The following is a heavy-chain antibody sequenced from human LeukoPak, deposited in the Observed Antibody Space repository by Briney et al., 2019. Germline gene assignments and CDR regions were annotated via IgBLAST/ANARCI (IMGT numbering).Heavy chain of an antibody. J-gene: IGHJ3*02. CDR2: IIPIFGTA. V-gene: IGHV1-69*13. CDR3: AREGIGLDAFDI. CDR1: GGTFSSYA. D-gene: IGHD6-13*01. Sequence: ASVKVSCKASGGTFSSYAISWVRQAPGQGLEWTGGIIPIFGTANYAQKFQGRVTITADESTSTAYMELSSLRSEDTAVYYCAREGIGLDAFDIWGQGTMVTVSS.